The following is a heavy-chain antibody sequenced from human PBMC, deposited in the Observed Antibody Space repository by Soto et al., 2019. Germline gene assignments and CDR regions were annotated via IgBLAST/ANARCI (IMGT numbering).Heavy chain of an antibody. CDR2: ISAYNGNT. CDR1: GYTFTSYG. CDR3: AAVWFGELLGAFDI. Sequence: GSVEVSCKASGYTFTSYGISWVRQAPGQGLEWMGWISAYNGNTNYAQKLQGRVTMTTDTSTSTAYMELRSLRSDDTAVYYCAAVWFGELLGAFDIWGQGTMVTVSS. V-gene: IGHV1-18*01. D-gene: IGHD3-10*01. J-gene: IGHJ3*02.